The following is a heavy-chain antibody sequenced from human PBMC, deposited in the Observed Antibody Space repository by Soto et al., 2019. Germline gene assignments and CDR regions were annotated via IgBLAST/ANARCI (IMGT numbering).Heavy chain of an antibody. Sequence: GASVKVSCTASGYTFTSYGISWVRQAPGQGLEWMGWISAYNGNTNYAQKLQGRVTMTTDTSTSTAYMELRSLRSDDTAVYYCARSDYDFWSGYPQRMDVWGQGTTVTVSS. CDR3: ARSDYDFWSGYPQRMDV. J-gene: IGHJ6*02. CDR2: ISAYNGNT. D-gene: IGHD3-3*01. V-gene: IGHV1-18*01. CDR1: GYTFTSYG.